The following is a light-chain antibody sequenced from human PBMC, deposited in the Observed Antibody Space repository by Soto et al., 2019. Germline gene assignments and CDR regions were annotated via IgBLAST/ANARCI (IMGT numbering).Light chain of an antibody. CDR2: DVT. V-gene: IGLV2-14*01. CDR1: SSDIGGYNY. Sequence: QSVLTQPASVSGSPGQSITISCTGTSSDIGGYNYVSWYQQHPGNAPKLIIYDVTNRPSGVSNRFSGSKSGDTASLTISGLLAEDEADYYYSSYTSSTTLSIFGGGTKLTVL. J-gene: IGLJ2*01. CDR3: SSYTSSTTLSI.